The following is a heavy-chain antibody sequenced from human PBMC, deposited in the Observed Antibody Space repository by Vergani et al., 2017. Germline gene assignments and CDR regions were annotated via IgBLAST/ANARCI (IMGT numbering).Heavy chain of an antibody. CDR3: ARVGRGSGSYWIYYFDY. CDR2: IYYSGST. V-gene: IGHV4-59*04. D-gene: IGHD3-10*01. J-gene: IGHJ4*02. CDR1: GGSISSYY. Sequence: QVQLQESGPGLVKPSQTLSLTCTVSGGSISSYYWSWIRQPPGKGLEWIGYIYYSGSTYYNPSLKSRVTISVDTSKNQFSLKLSSVTAADTAVYYCARVGRGSGSYWIYYFDYWGQGTLVTVSS.